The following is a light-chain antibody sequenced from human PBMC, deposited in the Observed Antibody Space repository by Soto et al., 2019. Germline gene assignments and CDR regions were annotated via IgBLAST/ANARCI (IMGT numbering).Light chain of an antibody. V-gene: IGKV3-11*01. CDR2: DAY. CDR1: QSVDRY. CDR3: QQRGKWPST. J-gene: IGKJ2*02. Sequence: EVVLTQSPDTLYLSPGETATLSCRASQSVDRYVAWYQQKVGQAPRLLIYDAYTRASGVGARFTGSGSATDVSLTINRLEPEDFAVFYCQQRGKWPSTFGPGTKGEMK.